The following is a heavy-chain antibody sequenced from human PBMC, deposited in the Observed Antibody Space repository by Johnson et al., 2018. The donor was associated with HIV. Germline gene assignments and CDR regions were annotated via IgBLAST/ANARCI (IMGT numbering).Heavy chain of an antibody. D-gene: IGHD1-1*01. J-gene: IGHJ3*01. CDR2: ISSSGGTI. V-gene: IGHV3-48*04. CDR1: GFKFSNYG. Sequence: VQLVESGGGLVQPGGSLRLSCAASGFKFSNYGMHWVRQAPGRGLEWVSYISSSGGTIYYTDSVKGRFTIYRDNAKNSLYLHMNIMRAKDTSVYYCATVWRNECRHAFDVWGQGTMVTVSS. CDR3: ATVWRNECRHAFDV.